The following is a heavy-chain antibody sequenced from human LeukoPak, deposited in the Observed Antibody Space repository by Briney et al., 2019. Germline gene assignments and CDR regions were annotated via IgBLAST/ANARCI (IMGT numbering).Heavy chain of an antibody. J-gene: IGHJ6*03. Sequence: GGSLRLSCAASGFTFSSYWMHWVCQAPGKGLVWVSRINTDGSSTSYADSVKGRFTISRDNAKNTLYLQMNSLRAEDTAVYYCARAVRYCSSTSCSYYYMDVWGKGTTVTVSS. CDR1: GFTFSSYW. CDR3: ARAVRYCSSTSCSYYYMDV. CDR2: INTDGSST. V-gene: IGHV3-74*01. D-gene: IGHD2-2*01.